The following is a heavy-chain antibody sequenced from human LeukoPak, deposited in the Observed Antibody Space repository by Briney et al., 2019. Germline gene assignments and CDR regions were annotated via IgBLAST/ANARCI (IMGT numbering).Heavy chain of an antibody. Sequence: SETLSLTCTVSGGSISSYYWSWIRQPPGKGLEWIGYIYYSGNTMYNPSLKSRVTISVDTSKNQFSLKLSSVTAADTAVYYCASVDTDMDIFDEWGQGTLVTVSS. D-gene: IGHD5-18*01. V-gene: IGHV4-59*01. J-gene: IGHJ4*02. CDR1: GGSISSYY. CDR2: IYYSGNT. CDR3: ASVDTDMDIFDE.